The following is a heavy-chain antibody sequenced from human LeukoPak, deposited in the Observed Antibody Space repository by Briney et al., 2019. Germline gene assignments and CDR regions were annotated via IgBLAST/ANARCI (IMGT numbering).Heavy chain of an antibody. V-gene: IGHV3-7*01. J-gene: IGHJ4*02. D-gene: IGHD2-2*01. CDR1: GFTFSSYW. CDR3: AREGVSVVVPGAILRRRPFDY. Sequence: SGGSLRLSCAASGFTFSSYWMSWVRQAPGKGLEWVANIKQDGSEKYYVDSVKGRFTISRDNAKNSLYLQMNSLRAEDTAVYYCAREGVSVVVPGAILRRRPFDYWGQGTLVTVSS. CDR2: IKQDGSEK.